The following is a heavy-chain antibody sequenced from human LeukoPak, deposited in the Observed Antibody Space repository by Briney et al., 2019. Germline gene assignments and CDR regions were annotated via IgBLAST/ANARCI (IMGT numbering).Heavy chain of an antibody. V-gene: IGHV4-31*01. Sequence: SETLSLTCTVSGGSISSGGYYWSWIRQHPGKGLEWIGYIYYIGSTYSNPSLKSQVTISVDTSKNQFSLKLSSVTAADTAVYYCARGRASIRFDPWGQGTLVTVSS. J-gene: IGHJ5*02. CDR2: IYYIGST. CDR1: GGSISSGGYY. D-gene: IGHD3-10*01. CDR3: ARGRASIRFDP.